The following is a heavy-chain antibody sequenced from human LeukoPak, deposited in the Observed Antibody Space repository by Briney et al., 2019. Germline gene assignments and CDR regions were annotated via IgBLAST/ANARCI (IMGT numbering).Heavy chain of an antibody. CDR3: ARALNPTYSGSYGY. J-gene: IGHJ4*02. CDR1: GFTFNRSW. Sequence: GGSLRLSCAASGFTFNRSWMNWVRQAPGKGLEWVSSISSSSSYIYYADSVKGRFTISRDNAKNSLYLQMNSLRAEDTAVYYCARALNPTYSGSYGYWGQGTLVTVSS. V-gene: IGHV3-21*01. D-gene: IGHD1-26*01. CDR2: ISSSSSYI.